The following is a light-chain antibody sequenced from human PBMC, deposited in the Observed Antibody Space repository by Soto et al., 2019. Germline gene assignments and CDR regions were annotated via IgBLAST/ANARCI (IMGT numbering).Light chain of an antibody. CDR3: QQYNNWPRVT. CDR1: QSVGSN. Sequence: EVVLTQSPATLSVSPGERATLSCRANQSVGSNLAWYRQKPGQAPRLLIDGASTRATGIPARFSGSGSGTEFTLTISSLQSEDFVVYYCQQYNNWPRVTFGGGTKVEIK. CDR2: GAS. V-gene: IGKV3-15*01. J-gene: IGKJ4*01.